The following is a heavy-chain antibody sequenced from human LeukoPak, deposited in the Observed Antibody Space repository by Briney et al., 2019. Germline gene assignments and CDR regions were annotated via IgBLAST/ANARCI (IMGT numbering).Heavy chain of an antibody. CDR2: INPNSGGT. CDR3: ARAGIVATISLDY. Sequence: ASVKVSCKASGYTSTGYYMHWVRQAPGQGLEWMGWINPNSGGTNYAQKFQGRVTMTRDTSISTAYMELSRLRSDDTAVYYCARAGIVATISLDYWGQGTLVTVSS. J-gene: IGHJ4*02. V-gene: IGHV1-2*02. D-gene: IGHD5-12*01. CDR1: GYTSTGYY.